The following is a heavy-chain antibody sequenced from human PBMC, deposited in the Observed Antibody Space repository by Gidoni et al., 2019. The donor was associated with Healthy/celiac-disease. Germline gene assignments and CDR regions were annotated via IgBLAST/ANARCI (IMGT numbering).Heavy chain of an antibody. V-gene: IGHV1-18*01. CDR1: YTFTSYG. CDR3: ATLCSGGSCAVSHFDY. Sequence: YTFTSYGISWVRQAPGQGLEWMGWISAYNGNTNYAQKLQGRVTMTTDTSTSTAYMELRSLRSDDTAVYYCATLCSGGSCAVSHFDYWGQGTLVTVSS. J-gene: IGHJ4*02. D-gene: IGHD2-15*01. CDR2: ISAYNGNT.